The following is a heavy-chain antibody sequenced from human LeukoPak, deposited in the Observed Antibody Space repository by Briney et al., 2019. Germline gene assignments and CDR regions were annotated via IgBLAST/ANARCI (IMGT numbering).Heavy chain of an antibody. Sequence: ASVKVSCKASGYTFTGYYMHWVRQAPGQGLEWMGWINPNSGGTNYAQKVQGRVTMTRDTSISTAYMELSSLRSDDTAVYYCARGRVVRGVIYPHIFGNQLHQQNWFDPWGQGTLVTVSS. CDR2: INPNSGGT. CDR1: GYTFTGYY. V-gene: IGHV1-2*02. J-gene: IGHJ5*02. CDR3: ARGRVVRGVIYPHIFGNQLHQQNWFDP. D-gene: IGHD3-10*01.